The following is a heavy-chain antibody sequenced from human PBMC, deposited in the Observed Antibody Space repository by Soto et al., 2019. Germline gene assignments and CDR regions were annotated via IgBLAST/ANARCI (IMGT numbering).Heavy chain of an antibody. CDR3: ARVGGFGATTIDY. V-gene: IGHV4-30-4*01. Sequence: PSETLSLTCTVFGGSISGGDYYWGWIRNPPGKGLEWIGYIYYSGSTYYNPSLKSRVTISVDTSKNQFSLKLSSVTAADTAVYYCARVGGFGATTIDYWGQGTLVTVSS. CDR2: IYYSGST. J-gene: IGHJ4*02. CDR1: GGSISGGDYY. D-gene: IGHD3-10*01.